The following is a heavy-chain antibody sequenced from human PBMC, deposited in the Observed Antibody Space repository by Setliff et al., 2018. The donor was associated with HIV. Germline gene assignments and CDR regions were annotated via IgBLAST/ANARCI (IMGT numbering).Heavy chain of an antibody. V-gene: IGHV4-61*09. J-gene: IGHJ4*02. Sequence: PSETLSLTCSVSGGSVNSGNYHWAWIRQPAGKGLEWIGHIYTSGSPHYKSSLTSRLTISLDTSRNQFSLKLTSVTAADSATYYCARWVYNSAWSLDYWGQGTLGTVS. CDR3: ARWVYNSAWSLDY. CDR2: IYTSGSP. CDR1: GGSVNSGNYH. D-gene: IGHD6-19*01.